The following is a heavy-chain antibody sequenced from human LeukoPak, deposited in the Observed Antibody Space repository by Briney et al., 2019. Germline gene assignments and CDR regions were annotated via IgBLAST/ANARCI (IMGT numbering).Heavy chain of an antibody. V-gene: IGHV1-3*01. CDR2: INAGNGNT. J-gene: IGHJ4*02. CDR3: ARGGVYSSGWFY. D-gene: IGHD6-19*01. CDR1: GYTFTSYA. Sequence: ASVKVSCKASGYTFTSYAMHWVRQAPGQRLEWIGWINAGNGNTKYSQKFQGRVTITRDTSASTAYMELSSLRSEDTAVYYCARGGVYSSGWFYWGQGTLVTVSS.